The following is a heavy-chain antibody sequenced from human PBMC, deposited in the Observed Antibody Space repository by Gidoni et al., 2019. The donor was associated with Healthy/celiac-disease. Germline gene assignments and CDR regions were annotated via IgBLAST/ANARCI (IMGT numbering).Heavy chain of an antibody. Sequence: QLQLQESGPGLVKPSETLSLTCTVSVGSISSISYYWGWIRQPPGKGLVGIGSSYYSGSTYYNPSLKSRVTISVDTSKNQFSLKLSSVTAADTAVYYCARHGCSGGSCFHENNWFDPWGQGTLVTVSS. V-gene: IGHV4-39*01. J-gene: IGHJ5*02. CDR1: VGSISSISYY. CDR3: ARHGCSGGSCFHENNWFDP. CDR2: SYYSGST. D-gene: IGHD2-15*01.